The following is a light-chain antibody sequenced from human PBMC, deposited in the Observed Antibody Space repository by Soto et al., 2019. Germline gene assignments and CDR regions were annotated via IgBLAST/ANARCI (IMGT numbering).Light chain of an antibody. Sequence: EIGMTQSPATLSVSTGERATLSCRASQSVSSNLAWYQQKPGQAPRLLIYGASTRATGIPARFSGSGSGTEFTLTISSRQSEDFAVYDCQKYNNWWTFGQGTKWEIK. CDR2: GAS. V-gene: IGKV3-15*01. CDR1: QSVSSN. J-gene: IGKJ1*01. CDR3: QKYNNWWT.